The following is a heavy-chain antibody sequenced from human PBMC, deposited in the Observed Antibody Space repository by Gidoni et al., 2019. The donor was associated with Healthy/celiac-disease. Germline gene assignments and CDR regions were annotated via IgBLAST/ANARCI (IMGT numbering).Heavy chain of an antibody. V-gene: IGHV3-30-3*01. CDR3: ARDPLRYYYYGMDV. D-gene: IGHD4-17*01. J-gene: IGHJ6*02. CDR2: ISYDGSNK. CDR1: GFTFSSYA. Sequence: QVQLVESGGGVVQPGRSLRLPCAASGFTFSSYAMHWVRQAPGKGREWVAVISYDGSNKYYADSVKGRFTISRDNSKNTLYLQMNSLRAEDTAVYYCARDPLRYYYYGMDVWGQGTTVTVSS.